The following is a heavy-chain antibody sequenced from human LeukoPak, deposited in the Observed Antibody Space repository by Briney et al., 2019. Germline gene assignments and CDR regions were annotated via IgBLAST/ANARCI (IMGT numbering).Heavy chain of an antibody. CDR3: ARVAKSVLRFLEWSTGLTFDP. J-gene: IGHJ5*02. D-gene: IGHD3-3*01. CDR2: INSDGSST. V-gene: IGHV3-74*01. Sequence: GGSLRLSCAASGFTFSSYWMHWVRQAPGKGLVWVSRINSDGSSTNYADSVKGRFTISRDNAKNTLYLQMNSLRAEDTAVYYCARVAKSVLRFLEWSTGLTFDPWGQGTLVTVSS. CDR1: GFTFSSYW.